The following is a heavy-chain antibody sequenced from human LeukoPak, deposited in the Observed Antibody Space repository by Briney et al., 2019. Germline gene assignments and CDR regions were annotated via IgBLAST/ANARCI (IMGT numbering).Heavy chain of an antibody. V-gene: IGHV4-61*08. J-gene: IGHJ4*02. D-gene: IGHD1-26*01. CDR1: GGSISSGGYY. CDR3: AIGREGDYVDY. CDR2: IYYSGST. Sequence: NPSETLSLTCTVSGGSISSGGYYWSWIRQPPGKGLEWIGYIYYSGSTNYNPSLKSRVTISVDTSKNQFSLKLSSVTAADTAVYYCAIGREGDYVDYWGQGTLVTVSS.